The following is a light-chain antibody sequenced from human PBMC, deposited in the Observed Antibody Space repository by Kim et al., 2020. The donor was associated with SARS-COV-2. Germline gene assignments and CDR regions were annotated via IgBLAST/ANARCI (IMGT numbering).Light chain of an antibody. Sequence: SGSPGERAPRSCRASQTVGSKLAWYQQTPGQPPRLLIYDASTRATGIPAKFSGTGSGTDFTLIISSLQSEDSAVYYCQQYDSWLSFGGGTKVDIK. CDR1: QTVGSK. V-gene: IGKV3D-15*01. J-gene: IGKJ4*01. CDR3: QQYDSWLS. CDR2: DAS.